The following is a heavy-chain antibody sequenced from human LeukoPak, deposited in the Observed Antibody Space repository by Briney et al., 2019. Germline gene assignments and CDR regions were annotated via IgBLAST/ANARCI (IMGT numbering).Heavy chain of an antibody. J-gene: IGHJ6*03. D-gene: IGHD3-16*01. V-gene: IGHV3-23*01. CDR3: AKDGSWGDYYFYFYMDV. CDR1: RSGFTFGNFG. CDR2: ISGSGYYT. Sequence: GGSLRLSCEASRSGFTFGNFGMSWVRQAPGKGLEWLSGISGSGYYTYYAYSVKGQFTISRDNSKNTVYIQMNSLRAEDTAVNYCAKDGSWGDYYFYFYMDVWGKGTTVTVSS.